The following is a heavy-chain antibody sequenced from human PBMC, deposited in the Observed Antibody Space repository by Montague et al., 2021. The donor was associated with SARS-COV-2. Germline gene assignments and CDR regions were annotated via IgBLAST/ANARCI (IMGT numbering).Heavy chain of an antibody. J-gene: IGHJ4*02. CDR2: IHPYGHT. V-gene: IGHV4-34*01. CDR3: ARHLKVSYYIAAAGAHDY. D-gene: IGHD6-13*01. Sequence: SETLSLTCEVDSGPLSAYYWSWVRQPPGTGLEWIGEIHPYGHTSYNPSLMSRVTISVDTSKNQFSLKLSSVTAADTAVYYCARHLKVSYYIAAAGAHDYWGQGTLVTVSS. CDR1: SGPLSAYY.